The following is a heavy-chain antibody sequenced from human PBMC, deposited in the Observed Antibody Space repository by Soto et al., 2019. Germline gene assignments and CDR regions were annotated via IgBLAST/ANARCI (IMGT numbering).Heavy chain of an antibody. CDR1: GGSISSGGYY. J-gene: IGHJ4*02. Sequence: SETLSLTCTVSGGSISSGGYYWSWIRQQPGKGLEWIGYIYHSGSTYYNPSLKSRVTISVDRSKNQFSLKLSSVTAADTAVYYCARGVTTVTTIDYWGQGTLVTSPQ. CDR2: IYHSGST. D-gene: IGHD4-17*01. V-gene: IGHV4-30-2*01. CDR3: ARGVTTVTTIDY.